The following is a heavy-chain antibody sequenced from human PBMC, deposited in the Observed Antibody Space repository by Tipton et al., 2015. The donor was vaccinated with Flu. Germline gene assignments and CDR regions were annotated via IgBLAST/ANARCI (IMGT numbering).Heavy chain of an antibody. CDR1: GGSISSYY. CDR2: IFYTGST. D-gene: IGHD6-19*01. Sequence: TLSLTCTVSGGSISSYYWNWIRQPPGKGLEWIGYIFYTGSTDFHPSLKSRVTISLDTSKNQFSLNLKSVTAADTAVYYCAREVVAGDPFTYCYMDVWGKGTAVTVSS. V-gene: IGHV4-59*01. J-gene: IGHJ6*03. CDR3: AREVVAGDPFTYCYMDV.